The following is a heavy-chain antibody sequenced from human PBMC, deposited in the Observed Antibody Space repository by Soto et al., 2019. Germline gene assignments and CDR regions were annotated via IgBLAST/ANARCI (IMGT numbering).Heavy chain of an antibody. Sequence: EVQLVESGGGLIQPGGSLRLSCAASGFTVSSNYMSWVRQAPGKGLEWVSVIYSGGSTYYADSVKGRFTISRDNSKNTLYLQMYSLRAEDTAVYYCARDRVESGYPEYCQHWGQGTLVTVSS. CDR3: ARDRVESGYPEYCQH. V-gene: IGHV3-53*01. CDR2: IYSGGST. D-gene: IGHD3-22*01. CDR1: GFTVSSNY. J-gene: IGHJ1*01.